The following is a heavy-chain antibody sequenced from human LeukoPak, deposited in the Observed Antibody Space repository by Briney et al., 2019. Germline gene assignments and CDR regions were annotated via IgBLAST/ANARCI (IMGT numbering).Heavy chain of an antibody. CDR2: IYHSGDT. Sequence: SETLSLTCTVSGYSVSSGFYWGWIRQPPGKGLEWIASIYHSGDTYYNPSLRSRVTISLDTSKNQFSLKLSSVTAADTAVYYCARDKGSSRPWYFDLWGRGTLVTVSS. CDR1: GYSVSSGFY. V-gene: IGHV4-38-2*02. CDR3: ARDKGSSRPWYFDL. D-gene: IGHD6-6*01. J-gene: IGHJ2*01.